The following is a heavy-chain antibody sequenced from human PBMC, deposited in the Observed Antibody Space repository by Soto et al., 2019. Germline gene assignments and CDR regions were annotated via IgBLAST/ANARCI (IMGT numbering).Heavy chain of an antibody. J-gene: IGHJ4*02. CDR1: GYTLTELS. Sequence: VASVKVSCKASGYTLTELSMHWVRQAPGKGLEWMGGFDPEDGETIYAQKFQGRVTMTTDTSTSTAYMELRSLRSDDTAMYYCARGRRYYDSNGYYNYFDYWGQGTLVTVSS. CDR3: ARGRRYYDSNGYYNYFDY. CDR2: FDPEDGET. V-gene: IGHV1-24*01. D-gene: IGHD3-22*01.